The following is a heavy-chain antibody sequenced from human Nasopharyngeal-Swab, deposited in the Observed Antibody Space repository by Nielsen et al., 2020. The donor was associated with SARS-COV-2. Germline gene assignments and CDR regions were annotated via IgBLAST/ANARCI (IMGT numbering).Heavy chain of an antibody. Sequence: SETLSLTCTVSGASITTGRYYWTWIRQPAGKALEWIGHVYTTGTPIYNPSLKARVTMSLDTSSDHFSLSLRSVTAADTALYYCVRGNLYGSGRATLYSWGPGIQVTVTS. CDR2: VYTTGTP. CDR1: GASITTGRYY. D-gene: IGHD3-10*01. CDR3: VRGNLYGSGRATLYS. J-gene: IGHJ4*02. V-gene: IGHV4-61*09.